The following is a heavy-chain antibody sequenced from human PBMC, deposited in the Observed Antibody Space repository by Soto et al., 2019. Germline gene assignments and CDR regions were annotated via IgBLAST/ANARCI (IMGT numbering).Heavy chain of an antibody. CDR2: MIVSHGRP. Sequence: QVQLVQSGAEVKEPGASVKVSCKASGYTFTSHTIHWARQAPGQGLEWMGRMIVSHGRPRIAPHFQGRVTFTTDTSAATAYMELSLLTSDDTAVYFCAREPEDGVPGDFWGQGTLVVVSS. CDR1: GYTFTSHT. V-gene: IGHV1-3*01. CDR3: AREPEDGVPGDF. D-gene: IGHD2-8*01. J-gene: IGHJ4*02.